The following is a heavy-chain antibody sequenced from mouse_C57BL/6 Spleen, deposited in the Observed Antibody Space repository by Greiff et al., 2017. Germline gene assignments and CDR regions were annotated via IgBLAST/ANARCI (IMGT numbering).Heavy chain of an antibody. V-gene: IGHV1-22*01. CDR3: ARTSRDRGDGSSYVNWYFDV. Sequence: EVQLQQSGPELVKPGASVKMSCKASGYTFTDYNMHWVKQSHGKSLEWIGYINPNNGGTRYNQKFKGKATLTVNKSSSTAYMELRSLTSEDSAVYYRARTSRDRGDGSSYVNWYFDVWGTGTTVTVSS. CDR2: INPNNGGT. D-gene: IGHD1-1*01. CDR1: GYTFTDYN. J-gene: IGHJ1*03.